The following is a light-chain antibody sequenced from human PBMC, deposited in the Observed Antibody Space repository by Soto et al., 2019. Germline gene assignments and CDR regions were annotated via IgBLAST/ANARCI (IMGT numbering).Light chain of an antibody. V-gene: IGKV3-11*01. CDR3: QQRSNWPPEFT. Sequence: IVLTQSPAYLSLSPGERVTLSCRASQSVTSYLAWYQQKPGQTPRLLIYDAFNRATGIPDRFSGSGSGTDFTLTISSLEPEDSAVYYCQQRSNWPPEFTFGQGTRVEIK. J-gene: IGKJ2*01. CDR2: DAF. CDR1: QSVTSY.